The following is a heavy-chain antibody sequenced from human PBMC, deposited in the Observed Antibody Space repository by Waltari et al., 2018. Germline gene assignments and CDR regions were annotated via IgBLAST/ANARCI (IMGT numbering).Heavy chain of an antibody. J-gene: IGHJ6*02. D-gene: IGHD3-10*01. CDR1: GFTFSSYA. Sequence: QVQLVESGGGVVQPGRSLRLSCAASGFTFSSYAMHWVRQAPGKGLEWVAVISYDGSNKYYADSVKGRFTISRDNSKNTLYLQMNSLRAEDTAVYYCARDTYYYGSGSDGMDVWGQGTTVIVSS. CDR3: ARDTYYYGSGSDGMDV. V-gene: IGHV3-30*01. CDR2: ISYDGSNK.